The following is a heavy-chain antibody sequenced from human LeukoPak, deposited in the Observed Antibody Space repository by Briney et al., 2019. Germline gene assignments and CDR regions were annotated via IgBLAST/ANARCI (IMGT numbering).Heavy chain of an antibody. J-gene: IGHJ6*03. Sequence: ASVKVSCKASGYTFTSYGISWVRQAPGQGLEWMGWISAYNGNTNYAQKLQGRVTMTTDTSTSTAYMELRSLRSDDTAVYYCASGHQYDFWSGIDNRHYYYYYYMDVWGKGTTVTVSS. V-gene: IGHV1-18*01. CDR1: GYTFTSYG. CDR3: ASGHQYDFWSGIDNRHYYYYYYMDV. D-gene: IGHD3-3*01. CDR2: ISAYNGNT.